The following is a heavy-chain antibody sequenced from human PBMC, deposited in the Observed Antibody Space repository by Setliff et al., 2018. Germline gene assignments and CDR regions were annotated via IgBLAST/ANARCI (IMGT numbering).Heavy chain of an antibody. CDR3: ARLLNGYNFYDYYYMDV. CDR1: GYSFSNYW. V-gene: IGHV5-51*01. Sequence: PGASLKISCKGSGYSFSNYWIGWVRQMPGKGLEWVGIVYPGDSDTRYSPSLEGQVTITADKSISTAYLQWSSLKASDSGMYYCARLLNGYNFYDYYYMDVGGRGTTVTVS. D-gene: IGHD5-12*01. CDR2: VYPGDSDT. J-gene: IGHJ6*03.